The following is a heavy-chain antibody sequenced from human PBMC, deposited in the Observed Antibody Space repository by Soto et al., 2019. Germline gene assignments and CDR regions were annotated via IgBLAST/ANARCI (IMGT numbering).Heavy chain of an antibody. V-gene: IGHV1-69*13. CDR3: ARAPGPSTVTMVY. J-gene: IGHJ4*02. CDR1: GGTFSSYA. Sequence: SVKVSCKASGGTFSSYAISGVRQAPGQGLEWMGGIIPIFGTANYAQKFQGRVTITADESTSTAYMELSSLRSEDTAVYYCARAPGPSTVTMVYWGQGTLVTVSS. D-gene: IGHD4-17*01. CDR2: IIPIFGTA.